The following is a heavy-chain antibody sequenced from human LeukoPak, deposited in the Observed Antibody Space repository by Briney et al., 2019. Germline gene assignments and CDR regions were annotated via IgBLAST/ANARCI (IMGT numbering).Heavy chain of an antibody. CDR2: VNPKSGNT. D-gene: IGHD2-8*01. CDR3: ARGLPLGFCTYGVCYPPRHLDF. Sequence: ASVKVSCKASNYPFTRYGISWVRQAPGQGLEWMGWVNPKSGNTGYKQKFQARLTITRDTSISAAYMELSSLTSDDTALYFCARGLPLGFCTYGVCYPPRHLDFWGQGTLVTVSS. V-gene: IGHV1-8*03. CDR1: NYPFTRYG. J-gene: IGHJ4*02.